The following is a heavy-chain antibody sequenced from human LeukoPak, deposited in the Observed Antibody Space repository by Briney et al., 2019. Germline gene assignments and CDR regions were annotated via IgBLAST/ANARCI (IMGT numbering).Heavy chain of an antibody. CDR3: ARTDAITYYDFWSGYKDPERFDC. D-gene: IGHD3-3*01. Sequence: PGGSLRLSCAASGFTFSDYYMSWIRQAPGKGLEWVSYISSSGSTIYYADSVKGRFTISRDNAKNSLYLQMNSLRAEDTAVYYCARTDAITYYDFWSGYKDPERFDCWGQGTLVTVSS. J-gene: IGHJ4*02. V-gene: IGHV3-11*01. CDR2: ISSSGSTI. CDR1: GFTFSDYY.